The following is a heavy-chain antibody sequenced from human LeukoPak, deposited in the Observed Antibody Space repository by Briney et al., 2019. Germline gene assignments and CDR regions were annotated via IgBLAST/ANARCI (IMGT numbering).Heavy chain of an antibody. CDR2: INPNSGGT. Sequence: ASVKVSCKASGYSFTDYYMHWVRQAPGQGLEWMGWINPNSGGTDFAQKFQGRVTMTRDTSISTAYMELSSLTSDDTAVYYCARRTVVAATYYFDFWGQGTLVTVSS. D-gene: IGHD2-15*01. CDR1: GYSFTDYY. V-gene: IGHV1-2*02. CDR3: ARRTVVAATYYFDF. J-gene: IGHJ4*02.